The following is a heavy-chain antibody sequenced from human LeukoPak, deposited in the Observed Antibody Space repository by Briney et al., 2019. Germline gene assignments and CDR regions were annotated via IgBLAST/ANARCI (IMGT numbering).Heavy chain of an antibody. V-gene: IGHV3-30*02. CDR1: GFTFSSYG. Sequence: PGGSLRLSCAASGFTFSSYGMHWVRQAPGKGLEWVAFIRYDGSNKYYADSVKGRFTISRDNSKNTLYLQMNSLRAEDTAVYYCARPNRIYDFWSGYFDYWGQGTLVTVSS. CDR2: IRYDGSNK. CDR3: ARPNRIYDFWSGYFDY. J-gene: IGHJ4*02. D-gene: IGHD3-3*01.